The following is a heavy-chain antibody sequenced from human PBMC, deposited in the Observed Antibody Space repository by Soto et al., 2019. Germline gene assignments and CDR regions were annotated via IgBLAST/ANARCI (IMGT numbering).Heavy chain of an antibody. J-gene: IGHJ4*02. D-gene: IGHD7-27*01. CDR1: GGSITSSHYY. V-gene: IGHV4-39*01. Sequence: QLQLQESGPRLVKPSETLSLTCTVSGGSITSSHYYWGWIRQPPGKGLEWIGTIYYSGTTSYHPSLKSRVTISADTSKNQFSLRLSSVTAADTAVYHCARHGPTWVAQVLYFDYWGQGALVTVSS. CDR2: IYYSGTT. CDR3: ARHGPTWVAQVLYFDY.